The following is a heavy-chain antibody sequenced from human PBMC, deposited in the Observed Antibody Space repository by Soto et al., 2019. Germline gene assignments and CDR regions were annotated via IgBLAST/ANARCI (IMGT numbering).Heavy chain of an antibody. V-gene: IGHV3-30-3*01. J-gene: IGHJ4*02. CDR1: GFTFSSYA. D-gene: IGHD6-13*01. CDR2: ISYDGSNK. Sequence: PGGSLRLSCAASGFTFSSYAMHWVRQAPGKGLEWVAVISYDGSNKYYADSVKGRFTISRDNSKNTLYLQMNSLRAEDTAVYYCARDVGLGSWSHWGQGTLVTVS. CDR3: ARDVGLGSWSH.